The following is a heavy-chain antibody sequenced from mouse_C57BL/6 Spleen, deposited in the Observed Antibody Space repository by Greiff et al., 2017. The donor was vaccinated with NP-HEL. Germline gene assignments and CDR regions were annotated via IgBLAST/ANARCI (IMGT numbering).Heavy chain of an antibody. Sequence: VKLQESGAELAKPGASVKLSCKASGYTFTSYWMHWVKQRPGQGLEWIGYISPSSGNTKYTQKFKDKATLTADKASSTAYMQLSSQTYEDTAVYYCARSEFYFDYWGQGTTLTVSS. J-gene: IGHJ2*01. CDR1: GYTFTSYW. V-gene: IGHV1-7*01. CDR2: ISPSSGNT. CDR3: ARSEFYFDY.